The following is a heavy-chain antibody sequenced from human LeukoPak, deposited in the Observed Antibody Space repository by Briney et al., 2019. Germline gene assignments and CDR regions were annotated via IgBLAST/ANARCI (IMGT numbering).Heavy chain of an antibody. CDR1: GFTFGSYG. CDR3: ARDDWSGYYTEGFDY. J-gene: IGHJ4*02. Sequence: GGSLRLSCAASGFTFGSYGMHWVRQAPGKGLEWVAVIWYDGSNKYYADSVKGRFTISRDNSKNTLYLQMNSLRAEDTAVYYCARDDWSGYYTEGFDYWGQGTLVTVSS. D-gene: IGHD3-3*01. CDR2: IWYDGSNK. V-gene: IGHV3-33*01.